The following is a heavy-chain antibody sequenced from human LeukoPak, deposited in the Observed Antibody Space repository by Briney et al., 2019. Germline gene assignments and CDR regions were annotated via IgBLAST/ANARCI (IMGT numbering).Heavy chain of an antibody. J-gene: IGHJ4*02. D-gene: IGHD2-15*01. CDR1: GYSFTSYW. V-gene: IGHV5-51*01. CDR3: ARRLGYCSGGSRYHYFDY. Sequence: GESLKISCKGSGYSFTSYWIGWVRQMPGKGLEWMGIIYPGDSDTRYSPSFQGQVTISADKSISTAYLQWSSLKASDTAMYYCARRLGYCSGGSRYHYFDYWGQGTLVTVSS. CDR2: IYPGDSDT.